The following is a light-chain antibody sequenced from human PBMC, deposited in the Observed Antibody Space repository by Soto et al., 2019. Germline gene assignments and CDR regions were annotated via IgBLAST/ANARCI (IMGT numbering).Light chain of an antibody. CDR1: QTVSSFY. CDR3: QQYGRSPWT. CDR2: GAS. Sequence: DIVLAQSPGTLSLSPGERATLSCRASQTVSSFYLAWYQQKPGQAPRLLIYGASSRATGIPDRFSGSGSGTDFTLTISRLEPEDFAVYYCQQYGRSPWTFGQGTKVEIK. J-gene: IGKJ1*01. V-gene: IGKV3-20*01.